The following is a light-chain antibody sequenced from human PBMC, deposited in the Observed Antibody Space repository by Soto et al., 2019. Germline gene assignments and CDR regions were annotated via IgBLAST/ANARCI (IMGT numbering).Light chain of an antibody. CDR2: NND. V-gene: IGLV1-47*02. CDR1: NSNIGIYY. J-gene: IGLJ3*02. Sequence: QSVLTQPPSASGTPGQRVTISCSGSNSNIGIYYVYWYQQLPGAAPKLLIYNNDQRPSGVPDRFSGSKSGTSASLAISGLRSEDEAHYYCAALDDTLRGGGFGGGTQLTVL. CDR3: AALDDTLRGGG.